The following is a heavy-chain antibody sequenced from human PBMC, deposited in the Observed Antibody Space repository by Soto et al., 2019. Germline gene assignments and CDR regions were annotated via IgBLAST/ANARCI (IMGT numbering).Heavy chain of an antibody. Sequence: SETLSLTCTVSGGSIGSSSYYWGWIRQPPGKGLEWIGSIYYSGSTYYNPSLKSRVTISVDTSKNQFSLKLSSVTAADTAVYYCARRERYYGSPGWFDPWGQGTLVTVSS. CDR1: GGSIGSSSYY. CDR3: ARRERYYGSPGWFDP. J-gene: IGHJ5*01. V-gene: IGHV4-39*01. D-gene: IGHD3-10*01. CDR2: IYYSGST.